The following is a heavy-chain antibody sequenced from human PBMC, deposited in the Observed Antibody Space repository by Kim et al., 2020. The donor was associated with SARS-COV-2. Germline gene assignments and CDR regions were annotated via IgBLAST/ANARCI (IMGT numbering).Heavy chain of an antibody. D-gene: IGHD6-13*01. CDR1: GFTFSSYE. J-gene: IGHJ6*02. V-gene: IGHV3-48*03. Sequence: GGSLRLSCAASGFTFSSYEMNWVRQAPGKGLEWVSYISSSGSTIYYADSVKGRFTISRDNAKNSLYLQMNSLRDEDTAVYYCARDPYSSSYNYYGMDVWGQGTTLTVSS. CDR2: ISSSGSTI. CDR3: ARDPYSSSYNYYGMDV.